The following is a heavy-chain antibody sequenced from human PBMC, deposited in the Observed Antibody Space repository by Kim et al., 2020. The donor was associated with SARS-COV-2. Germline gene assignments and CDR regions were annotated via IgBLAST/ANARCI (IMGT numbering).Heavy chain of an antibody. CDR3: ATALYDTSGYYYFDY. D-gene: IGHD3-22*01. CDR1: GFTFSDHY. CDR2: ARSKAKGYTT. Sequence: GGSLRLSCAASGFTFSDHYMDWVRQAPGKGLEWVGRARSKAKGYTTQYAASVTGRFTVSRDDSKNSLYLQMNSLKTEDTAGYYCATALYDTSGYYYFDYWGQGTLFTVSS. J-gene: IGHJ4*02. V-gene: IGHV3-72*01.